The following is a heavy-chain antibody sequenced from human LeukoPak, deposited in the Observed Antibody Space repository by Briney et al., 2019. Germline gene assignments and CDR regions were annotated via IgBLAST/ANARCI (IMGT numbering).Heavy chain of an antibody. CDR3: ARDAYYDFWSGYQKDAFDI. D-gene: IGHD3-3*01. V-gene: IGHV4-38-2*02. J-gene: IGHJ3*02. Sequence: SETLSLTCTVSGYSISSGYYWGWIRQPPGKGLEWIGSIYYSGSTYYNPSLKSRVTISVDTSKNQFSLKLSSVTAADPAVYYCARDAYYDFWSGYQKDAFDIWGQGTMVTVSS. CDR2: IYYSGST. CDR1: GYSISSGYY.